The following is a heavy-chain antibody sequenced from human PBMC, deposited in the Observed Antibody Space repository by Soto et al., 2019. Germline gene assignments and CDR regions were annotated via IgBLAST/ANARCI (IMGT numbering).Heavy chain of an antibody. CDR1: GFTFSSYS. D-gene: IGHD6-13*01. CDR3: ASSIAGSYYYYYMDV. Sequence: EVQLVESGGGLVQPGGSLRLSCAASGFTFSSYSMNWVRQAPGKGLEWVSYISSSSSTIYYADSVKGRFTISRDNAKNSLYLQMNSLRAEDTAVYYCASSIAGSYYYYYMDVWDKGTTVTVSS. J-gene: IGHJ6*03. CDR2: ISSSSSTI. V-gene: IGHV3-48*01.